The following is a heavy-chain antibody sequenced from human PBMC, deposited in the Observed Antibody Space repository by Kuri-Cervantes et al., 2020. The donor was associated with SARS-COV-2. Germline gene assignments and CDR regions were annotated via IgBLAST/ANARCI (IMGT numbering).Heavy chain of an antibody. J-gene: IGHJ2*01. CDR3: ARVQPTHRGYSGYAPYFDL. D-gene: IGHD5-12*01. CDR1: GFTFSSYG. Sequence: GESLKISCAASGFTFSSYGMHWVRQAPGKGLEWVAFIRYDGSNKYYADSVKGRFTISRHNSKNTLYLQMNSLRAEDTAVYYCARVQPTHRGYSGYAPYFDLWGRGALVTVSS. V-gene: IGHV3-30*02. CDR2: IRYDGSNK.